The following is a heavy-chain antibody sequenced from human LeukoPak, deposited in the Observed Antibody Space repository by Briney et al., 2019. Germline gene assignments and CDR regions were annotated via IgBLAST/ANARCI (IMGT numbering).Heavy chain of an antibody. CDR1: GYTLTELS. Sequence: ASVKVSCKVSGYTLTELSMHWVRQAPGKGLEWMGGFDPEDGETIYAQKFQGRVTMTEDTSTDTAYMELSSLRSEDTAVYYCATFLLFRYDSSGYYGDYWGQGTLVTVSS. J-gene: IGHJ4*02. CDR3: ATFLLFRYDSSGYYGDY. D-gene: IGHD3-22*01. V-gene: IGHV1-24*01. CDR2: FDPEDGET.